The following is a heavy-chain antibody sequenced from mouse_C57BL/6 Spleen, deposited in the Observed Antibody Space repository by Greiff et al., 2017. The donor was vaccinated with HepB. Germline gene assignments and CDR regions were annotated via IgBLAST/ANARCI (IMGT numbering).Heavy chain of an antibody. D-gene: IGHD1-1*01. CDR3: ARSWDGSSYFDY. J-gene: IGHJ2*01. Sequence: VKLMESGAELVKPGASVKISCKASGYAFSSYWMNWVKQRPGKGLEWIGQIYPGDGDTNYNGKFKGKATLTADKSSSTAYMQLSSLTSEDSAVYFCARSWDGSSYFDYWGQGTTLTVSS. CDR1: GYAFSSYW. CDR2: IYPGDGDT. V-gene: IGHV1-80*01.